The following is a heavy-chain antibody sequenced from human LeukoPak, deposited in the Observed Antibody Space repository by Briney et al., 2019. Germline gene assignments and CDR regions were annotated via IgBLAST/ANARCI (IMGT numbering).Heavy chain of an antibody. CDR3: ARDRSVLAP. D-gene: IGHD3-3*02. J-gene: IGHJ5*02. CDR2: IYYSGST. Sequence: SETLSLTCTVSGGSISSHYWSWIRQPPGKGLEWIGYIYYSGSTNYNPSLKSRVTISVDTSKNQFSLKLSSVTAADTAVYYCARDRSVLAPWGQGTLVTVSS. V-gene: IGHV4-59*11. CDR1: GGSISSHY.